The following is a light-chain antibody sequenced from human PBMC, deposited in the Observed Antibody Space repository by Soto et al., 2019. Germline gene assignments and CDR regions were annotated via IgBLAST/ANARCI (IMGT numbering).Light chain of an antibody. CDR3: QQYGNSPLT. J-gene: IGKJ4*01. CDR1: QSVRSTY. CDR2: GAS. V-gene: IGKV3-20*01. Sequence: EIVLTQSPGTLSLSPGDRATLSCRASQSVRSTYLAWYQQKPGQAPRLLIYGASSRATGIPDRFSGSGSGTDFTLTISRLEPEDFAVYYCQQYGNSPLTFGGGTQVEIK.